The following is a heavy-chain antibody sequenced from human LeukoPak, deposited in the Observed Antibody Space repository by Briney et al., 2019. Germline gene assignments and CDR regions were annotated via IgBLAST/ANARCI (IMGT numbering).Heavy chain of an antibody. CDR1: GFGFSRYW. Sequence: PGGSLRLSCAASGFGFSRYWMHWVRQAPGKGLEWVSRINSGGSSTNYADSVKGRFTISRDNAKNTLYLQMNSLRADDTAVYYCAAYYYDSSGYPFDYWGQGTLVTVSS. CDR2: INSGGSST. CDR3: AAYYYDSSGYPFDY. J-gene: IGHJ4*02. V-gene: IGHV3-74*01. D-gene: IGHD3-22*01.